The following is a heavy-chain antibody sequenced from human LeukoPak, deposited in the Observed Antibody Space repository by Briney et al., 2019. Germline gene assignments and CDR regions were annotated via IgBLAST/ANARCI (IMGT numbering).Heavy chain of an antibody. CDR1: GFTVSSNS. J-gene: IGHJ4*02. CDR3: AKDDGWLQYGN. V-gene: IGHV3-53*01. D-gene: IGHD5-24*01. Sequence: PGGSPRLSCTVSGFTVSSNSMSWVRQAPGKGLEWVSFIYSDNTHYSDSVKGRFTISRDNSKNTLYLQMNSLRAEDTAIYYCAKDDGWLQYGNWGRGTLVTVSS. CDR2: IYSDNT.